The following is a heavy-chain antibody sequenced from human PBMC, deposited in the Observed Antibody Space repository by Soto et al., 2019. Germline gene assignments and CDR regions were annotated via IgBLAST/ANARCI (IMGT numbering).Heavy chain of an antibody. D-gene: IGHD2-21*01. J-gene: IGHJ3*02. V-gene: IGHV4-34*01. CDR2: INHSGST. CDR3: AKTGPIAYCGGECYSFFGFAFDI. CDR1: GGSFSGYY. Sequence: SETLSLTCAVYGGSFSGYYWSWIRQPPGKGLEWIGEINHSGSTNYNPSLKSRVTISVDTSKNQFSLKLSSVTAEDTAVYYCAKTGPIAYCGGECYSFFGFAFDIWGQGTMVTVS.